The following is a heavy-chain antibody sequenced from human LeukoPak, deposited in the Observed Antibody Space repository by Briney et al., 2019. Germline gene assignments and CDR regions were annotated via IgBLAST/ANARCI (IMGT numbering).Heavy chain of an antibody. V-gene: IGHV3-23*01. Sequence: GGSLRLSXAASGFTFGSYAMSWVRQTPGKGLEWLSAISGSGGSTYYADSVKGRFTISRDNSKNTLYLQMNSLRAEDTAVYYCAKDVTLLGIFYFDYWGQGTLVTVSS. CDR3: AKDVTLLGIFYFDY. CDR2: ISGSGGST. J-gene: IGHJ4*02. CDR1: GFTFGSYA. D-gene: IGHD7-27*01.